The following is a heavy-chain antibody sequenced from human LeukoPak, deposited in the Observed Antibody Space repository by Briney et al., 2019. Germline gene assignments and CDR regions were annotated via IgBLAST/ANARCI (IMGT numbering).Heavy chain of an antibody. Sequence: PSETLSLTCAVYGGSFSGYYWSWIRQPPGKGLEWIGEINHSGSTNYNPSLKSRVTISVDTSKNQFSLKLSSVTAADTAVYYCARGHGNWGQGTLVTVSS. J-gene: IGHJ4*02. CDR3: ARGHGN. CDR2: INHSGST. V-gene: IGHV4-34*01. D-gene: IGHD1-1*01. CDR1: GGSFSGYY.